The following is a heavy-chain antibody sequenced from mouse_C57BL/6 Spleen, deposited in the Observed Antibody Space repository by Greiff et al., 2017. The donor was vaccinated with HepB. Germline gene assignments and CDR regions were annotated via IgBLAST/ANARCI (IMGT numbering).Heavy chain of an antibody. Sequence: QVQLQQSGPELVKPGASVKISCKASGYAFSSSWMNWVKQRPGKGLEWIGRIYPGDGDTNYNGKFKGKATLTADKSSSTAYMQLSSLTSEDSAVYFCARGIMYDGSSSYCYFDVWGTGTTVTVSS. CDR2: IYPGDGDT. CDR1: GYAFSSSW. V-gene: IGHV1-82*01. D-gene: IGHD1-1*01. CDR3: ARGIMYDGSSSYCYFDV. J-gene: IGHJ1*03.